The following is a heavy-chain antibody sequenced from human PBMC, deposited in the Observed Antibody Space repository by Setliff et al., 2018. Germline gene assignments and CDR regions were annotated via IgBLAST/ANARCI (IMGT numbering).Heavy chain of an antibody. CDR2: INTGDDII. CDR1: RSTFSGDD. Sequence: GGSLRLSCAGSRSTFSGDDMNWVRQAPGKGLEWISYINTGDDIIYYAPSVKGRFTISRDNAKNSLFLQMNSLRAEDTAVYYCARDSYSGSWPDYWGQGTRVTVSS. D-gene: IGHD5-12*01. CDR3: ARDSYSGSWPDY. V-gene: IGHV3-48*03. J-gene: IGHJ4*02.